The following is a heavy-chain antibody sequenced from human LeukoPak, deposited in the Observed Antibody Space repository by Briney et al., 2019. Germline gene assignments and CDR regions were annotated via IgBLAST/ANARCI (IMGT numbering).Heavy chain of an antibody. Sequence: PGRSLRLSCAASGFTFSSYGMHWARQAPGKGLEWVAVIWYDGSNKYYADSVKGRFTISRDNSKNTLYLQMNSLRAEDTAVYYCARDLTYYDSSGYGYWGQGTLVTVSS. CDR1: GFTFSSYG. J-gene: IGHJ4*02. CDR2: IWYDGSNK. D-gene: IGHD3-22*01. CDR3: ARDLTYYDSSGYGY. V-gene: IGHV3-33*01.